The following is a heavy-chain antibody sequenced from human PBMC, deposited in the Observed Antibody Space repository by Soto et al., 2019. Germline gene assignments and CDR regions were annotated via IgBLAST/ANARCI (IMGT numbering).Heavy chain of an antibody. CDR1: GYAFTSYN. CDR3: ARLYYHGMDV. Sequence: ASVKVSCKAPGYAFTSYNMQWVRQAAGQRLEWVGIINPSGGSTTYAQRFQGRVNMTRDMSTSTDYMELSSLRSEDSAVYFCARLYYHGMDVWGQGTTVTVSS. J-gene: IGHJ6*02. V-gene: IGHV1-46*01. CDR2: INPSGGST.